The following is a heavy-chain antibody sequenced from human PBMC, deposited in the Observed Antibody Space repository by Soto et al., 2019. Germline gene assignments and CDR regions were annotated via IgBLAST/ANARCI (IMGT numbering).Heavy chain of an antibody. J-gene: IGHJ4*02. D-gene: IGHD6-13*01. V-gene: IGHV3-23*01. CDR3: AKSFSSSWYYFDS. CDR2: ISGSGGST. Sequence: PWGSHKHSGAASGSTFRSYCLNSIRQAPGKGLEWVSAISGSGGSTYYADSVKGRFTISRDNSKNTLYLQMNSLRAEDTAVYYCAKSFSSSWYYFDSWGQGTLVTVSS. CDR1: GSTFRSYC.